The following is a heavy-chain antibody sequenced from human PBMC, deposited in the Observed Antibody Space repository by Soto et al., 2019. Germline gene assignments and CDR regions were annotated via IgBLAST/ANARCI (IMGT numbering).Heavy chain of an antibody. J-gene: IGHJ5*02. CDR3: ARLWVAVVYNWFDP. Sequence: PSETLSLTCTVSGGSISSSSYYWGWIRQPPGKGLEWIGSIYYSGSTYYNPSLKSRVTISVDTSKNQFSLKLSSVTAADTAVYYCARLWVAVVYNWFDPWGQGTLVTVSS. D-gene: IGHD6-19*01. CDR1: GGSISSSSYY. V-gene: IGHV4-39*01. CDR2: IYYSGST.